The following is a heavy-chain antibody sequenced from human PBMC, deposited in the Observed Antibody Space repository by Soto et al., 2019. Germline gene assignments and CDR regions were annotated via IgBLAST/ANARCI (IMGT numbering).Heavy chain of an antibody. CDR2: VMSKTHGGTI. D-gene: IGHD3-16*01. Sequence: LRLSCAASGFTFSDARMNWVRQAPGKGLEWVGRVMSKTHGGTIDYTAPVKGRFTISKDESKNTLYLQMNSLKTEDTAVYYCTTWLPRAGESHGYWGQGTLVTVSS. CDR1: GFTFSDAR. CDR3: TTWLPRAGESHGY. V-gene: IGHV3-15*01. J-gene: IGHJ4*02.